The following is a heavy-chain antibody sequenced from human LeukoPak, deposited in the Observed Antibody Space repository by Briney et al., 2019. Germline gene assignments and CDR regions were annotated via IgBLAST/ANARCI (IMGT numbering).Heavy chain of an antibody. CDR1: GYTFTGYY. V-gene: IGHV1-2*02. Sequence: ASVKVSCKASGYTFTGYYMHWVRQAPGQGLEWMGWINPNSGGTNYAQKFQGRVTMTRDTSISTAYMELSRLRSDDTAVHYCARGDTYYDFWSGYPYPLFNYWGQGTLVTVPS. CDR2: INPNSGGT. D-gene: IGHD3-3*01. CDR3: ARGDTYYDFWSGYPYPLFNY. J-gene: IGHJ4*02.